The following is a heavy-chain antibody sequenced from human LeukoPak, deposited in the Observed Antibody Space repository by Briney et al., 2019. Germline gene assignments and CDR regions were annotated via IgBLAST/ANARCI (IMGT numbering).Heavy chain of an antibody. Sequence: SETLSLTCTVSGGSISSSSYYWGWIRQPPGKGLEWIGSIYYSGSTYYNPSLKSRVTISVDTSKNQFSLKLSSVPAADTAVYYCARHRGPSGGYWFDPWGQGTLVTVSS. CDR2: IYYSGST. CDR1: GGSISSSSYY. D-gene: IGHD6-19*01. V-gene: IGHV4-39*01. J-gene: IGHJ5*02. CDR3: ARHRGPSGGYWFDP.